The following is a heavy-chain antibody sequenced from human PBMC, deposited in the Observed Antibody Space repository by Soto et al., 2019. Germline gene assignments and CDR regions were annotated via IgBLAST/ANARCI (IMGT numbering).Heavy chain of an antibody. Sequence: EVQVVESGGGLVQPGGSLRLSCAASGFTFSSNWMHWVRQGPGKGLVWVSRIDNDGSSRDYADSVKGRFTISRDNAKNTLYLEMSSLRAEDTAVYYCATGSGWYSPDYWGQGTLVTVSS. CDR1: GFTFSSNW. CDR3: ATGSGWYSPDY. J-gene: IGHJ4*02. D-gene: IGHD6-19*01. V-gene: IGHV3-74*01. CDR2: IDNDGSSR.